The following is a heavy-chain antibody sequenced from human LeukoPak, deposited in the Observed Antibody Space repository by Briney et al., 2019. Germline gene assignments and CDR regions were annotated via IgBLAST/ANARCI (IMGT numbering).Heavy chain of an antibody. Sequence: PRGSLRLSCEVSGFTFSSYSMTWVSHVPGKGLEWIAYMTATSNTFYYADSVKGRFTISRDNARNSLFLQMNSLTVEDTAVYYCARSLSGYDPLSAFWGQGTLVTVSS. CDR2: MTATSNTF. CDR1: GFTFSSYS. CDR3: ARSLSGYDPLSAF. J-gene: IGHJ1*01. V-gene: IGHV3-48*04. D-gene: IGHD5-12*01.